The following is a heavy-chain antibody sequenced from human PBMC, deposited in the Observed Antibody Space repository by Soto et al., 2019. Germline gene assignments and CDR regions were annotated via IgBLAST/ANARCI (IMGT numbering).Heavy chain of an antibody. D-gene: IGHD3-16*01. J-gene: IGHJ1*01. Sequence: GGSLRLSCAASGFMFSAYTMNWVRQAPGKGLEWLSSISDDSSYIDYADSLRGRFTVSRDNARNSLYLQIDSLGVEDTAVYYCATPYYFNHWGPGTLVTVS. V-gene: IGHV3-21*06. CDR1: GFMFSAYT. CDR3: ATPYYFNH. CDR2: ISDDSSYI.